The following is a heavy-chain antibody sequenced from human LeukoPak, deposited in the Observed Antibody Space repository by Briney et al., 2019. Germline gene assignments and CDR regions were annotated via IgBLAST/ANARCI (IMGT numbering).Heavy chain of an antibody. Sequence: PGGSLRLSCAASGFTFSSYAIHWVRQAPGKGLEWVAVVSYDGSDKYYADSVKGRFTISRDNSKNTLYLQMNSLRAEDTALYYCANHKTGNYYDPFDYWGQGTLVTVSS. J-gene: IGHJ4*02. CDR3: ANHKTGNYYDPFDY. V-gene: IGHV3-30-3*01. D-gene: IGHD3-22*01. CDR1: GFTFSSYA. CDR2: VSYDGSDK.